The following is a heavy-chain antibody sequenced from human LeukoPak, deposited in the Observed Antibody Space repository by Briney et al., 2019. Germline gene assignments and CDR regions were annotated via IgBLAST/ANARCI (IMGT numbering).Heavy chain of an antibody. CDR3: ARLDVDIVATSFFDY. CDR2: IYYSGST. Sequence: PSETLSLTCTVSGGSISSSSYYWGWIRQPPGKGLEWIGSIYYSGSTYYNSSLKSRVTISVDTSKNQFSLKLSSVTAADTAVYYCARLDVDIVATSFFDYWGQGTLVTVSS. CDR1: GGSISSSSYY. J-gene: IGHJ4*02. D-gene: IGHD5-12*01. V-gene: IGHV4-39*01.